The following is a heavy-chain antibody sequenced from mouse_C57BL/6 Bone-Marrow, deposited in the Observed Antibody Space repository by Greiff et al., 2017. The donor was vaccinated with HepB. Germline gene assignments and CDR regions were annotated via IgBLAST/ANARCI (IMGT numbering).Heavy chain of an antibody. CDR3: AIYPYYYAMDY. D-gene: IGHD2-1*01. CDR1: GYTFTSYW. J-gene: IGHJ4*01. Sequence: QVQLQQPGAELVMPGASVKLSCKASGYTFTSYWMHWVKQRPGQGLEWIGEIDPSDSYTNYNQKFKGKSTLTVDKSSSTAYMQLSSLTSEDSAVYYCAIYPYYYAMDYWGQGTSVTVSS. CDR2: IDPSDSYT. V-gene: IGHV1-69*01.